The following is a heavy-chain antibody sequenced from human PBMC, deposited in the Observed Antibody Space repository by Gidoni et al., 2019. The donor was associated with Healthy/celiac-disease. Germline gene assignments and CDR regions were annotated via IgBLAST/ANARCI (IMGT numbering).Heavy chain of an antibody. J-gene: IGHJ4*02. Sequence: GYIYYSGSTNYNPSLKSRVTISVDTSKNQFSLKLSSVTAADTAVYYCARGPTEDGLFDYWGQGTLVTVSS. CDR2: IYYSGST. CDR3: ARGPTEDGLFDY. V-gene: IGHV4-59*09.